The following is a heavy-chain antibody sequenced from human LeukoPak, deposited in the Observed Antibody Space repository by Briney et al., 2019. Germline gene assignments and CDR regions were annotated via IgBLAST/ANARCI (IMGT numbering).Heavy chain of an antibody. CDR1: GFTVSSNY. CDR2: IYSGGST. V-gene: IGHV3-53*01. D-gene: IGHD6-19*01. CDR3: ARPAVSGWSLDY. Sequence: GGSLRLSCAASGFTVSSNYMSGVRQAPGKGLEWVSVIYSGGSTYYADSVKGRFTISRDNSKNTLYLQMNSLRAEDTAVYYCARPAVSGWSLDYWGQGTLVTVSS. J-gene: IGHJ4*02.